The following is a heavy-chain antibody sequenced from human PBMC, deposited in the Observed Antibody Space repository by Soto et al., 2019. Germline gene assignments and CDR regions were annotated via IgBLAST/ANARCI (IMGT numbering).Heavy chain of an antibody. CDR2: IKQDASEK. D-gene: IGHD6-19*01. Sequence: EVQLVESGGGLVQPGGSLRLSCAASTFTFSDYWMTWVHQAPGKGLEWVATIKQDASEKYYVDSVKGRFTISRDNAKNSLYLQMNSLRAEDTAVYYCARLARQSDYWGQGTLVTVSS. V-gene: IGHV3-7*01. CDR3: ARLARQSDY. J-gene: IGHJ4*02. CDR1: TFTFSDYW.